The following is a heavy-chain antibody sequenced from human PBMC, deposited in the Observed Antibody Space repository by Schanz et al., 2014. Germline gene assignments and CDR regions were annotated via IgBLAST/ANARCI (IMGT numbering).Heavy chain of an antibody. J-gene: IGHJ4*02. CDR1: GFTFSTYA. CDR3: ARDLISSGWYG. V-gene: IGHV3-73*01. CDR2: IRSKPNNYAT. Sequence: EVQLLESGGGLVRPGGSLRLSCTASGFTFSTYAMSWVRQAPGKGLEWVGHIRSKPNNYATEYAASMKGRFTISRDDSKNTTYLQMNSLKTEDTAVYYCARDLISSGWYGWGQGTLVTVSS. D-gene: IGHD6-19*01.